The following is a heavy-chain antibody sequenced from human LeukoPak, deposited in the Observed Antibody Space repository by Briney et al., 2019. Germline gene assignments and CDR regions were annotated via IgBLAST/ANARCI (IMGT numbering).Heavy chain of an antibody. J-gene: IGHJ4*02. D-gene: IGHD2-15*01. V-gene: IGHV3-21*04. CDR3: ARGYCSGASCPLHY. Sequence: GGSLRLSCAASGFTFSSYSMNWVRQAPGKGLEWVSSISSSSSYIYYADSVKGRFTISRDNSKNALYLQMHSLRPEDTAVYYCARGYCSGASCPLHYWGQGTLVTVSS. CDR2: ISSSSSYI. CDR1: GFTFSSYS.